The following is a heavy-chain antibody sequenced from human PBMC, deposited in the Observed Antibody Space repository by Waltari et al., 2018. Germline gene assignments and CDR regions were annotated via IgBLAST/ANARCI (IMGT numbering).Heavy chain of an antibody. CDR3: ATDRPGAEDFDY. V-gene: IGHV3-48*02. Sequence: EVKLVESGGGLVQPGGSLRLPCAASGFPFSTFDMNWVRQAPGKGLEWVAYISPSGDAKSYADSVKGRFTISRDNAGNSLYLQMNSLRDEDAAVYYCATDRPGAEDFDYWGQGILVTVSS. CDR1: GFPFSTFD. CDR2: ISPSGDAK. J-gene: IGHJ4*02. D-gene: IGHD3-10*01.